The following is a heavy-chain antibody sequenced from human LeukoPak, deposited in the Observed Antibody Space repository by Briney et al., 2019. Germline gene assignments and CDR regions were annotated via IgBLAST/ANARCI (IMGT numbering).Heavy chain of an antibody. D-gene: IGHD3-10*01. CDR2: ISYDGSNK. CDR3: ARDVSGEIDY. J-gene: IGHJ4*02. CDR1: GFTFSSYA. V-gene: IGHV3-30-3*01. Sequence: GRSLRLSCAASGFTFSSYAMHWVRQAPGKGLEWVAVISYDGSNKYYADSVKGRFTISRDNSKNTLYLQMNSLRAEDTAVYYCARDVSGEIDYWGQGTLVTVSP.